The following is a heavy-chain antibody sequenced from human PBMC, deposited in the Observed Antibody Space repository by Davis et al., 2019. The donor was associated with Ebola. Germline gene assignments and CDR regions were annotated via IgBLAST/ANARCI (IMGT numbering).Heavy chain of an antibody. CDR1: GGSFSDYS. D-gene: IGHD2-2*01. Sequence: PSETLSLTCVLYGGSFSDYSWSLIRQPPGKGLEWIGEIDHRGKTYYNPSLKSRVTISIDTSRNHFSLQLRFVTAADTAVYYCASPHQIRGKVCFDLWGQGTLVTVSS. CDR3: ASPHQIRGKVCFDL. CDR2: IDHRGKT. V-gene: IGHV4-34*01. J-gene: IGHJ4*02.